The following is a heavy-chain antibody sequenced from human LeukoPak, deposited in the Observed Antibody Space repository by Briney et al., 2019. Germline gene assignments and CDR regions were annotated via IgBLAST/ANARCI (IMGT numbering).Heavy chain of an antibody. CDR1: GFTFGDYA. CDR3: TRDHISDLLTGYFDY. V-gene: IGHV3-49*04. D-gene: IGHD3-9*01. J-gene: IGHJ4*02. CDR2: IRSKAYGGTT. Sequence: GGSLRLSCIGSGFTFGDYAMSWVRQAPGKGLEWVGFIRSKAYGGTTEYAASVKGRFTISRDDSKSIAYLRMNSLKTEDTAVYYCTRDHISDLLTGYFDYWGQGTLVTVSS.